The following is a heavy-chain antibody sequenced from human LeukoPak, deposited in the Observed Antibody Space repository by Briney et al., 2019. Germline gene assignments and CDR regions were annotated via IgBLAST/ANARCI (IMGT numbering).Heavy chain of an antibody. D-gene: IGHD6-6*01. Sequence: GESLKISCKGSGYSFASYWIGWVRQMPGKSLEWMGIVYPGDSDTRYSPSFQGQVTISADKSISTAYLQWSSLKASDTGMYYCARWVVAARLSLYYFDYWGQGTLVTVSS. CDR2: VYPGDSDT. CDR1: GYSFASYW. V-gene: IGHV5-51*01. J-gene: IGHJ4*02. CDR3: ARWVVAARLSLYYFDY.